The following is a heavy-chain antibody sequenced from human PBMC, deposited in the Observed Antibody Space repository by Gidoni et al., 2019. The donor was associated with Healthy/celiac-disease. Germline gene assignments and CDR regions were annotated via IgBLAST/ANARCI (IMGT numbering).Heavy chain of an antibody. CDR2: MNPNSGNT. D-gene: IGHD6-13*01. CDR3: ARVGRQQLGYYYYMDV. CDR1: GSTFTIYD. J-gene: IGHJ6*03. V-gene: IGHV1-8*01. Sequence: QVQLVQSGAEVNKPGASVKVSCKASGSTFTIYDINWVRQATGQGLEWMGWMNPNSGNTGYAQKFQGRVTMTRNTSISTAYMELSSLRYEDTAVYYCARVGRQQLGYYYYMDVWGKGTTVTVSS.